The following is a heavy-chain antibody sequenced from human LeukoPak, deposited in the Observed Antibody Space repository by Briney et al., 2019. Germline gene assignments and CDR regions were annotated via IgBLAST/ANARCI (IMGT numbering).Heavy chain of an antibody. V-gene: IGHV3-21*01. Sequence: SGGSLRLSCAASGFTYSSYTMNWVRQAPGKGLEWVSSISTSSSYIYYADSVKGRITNSRDNARNLLYLQMNSLRAEDTAVYYCAREPQYYGDFHFDYWGQGTLVTVSS. CDR2: ISTSSSYI. D-gene: IGHD4-17*01. CDR1: GFTYSSYT. J-gene: IGHJ4*02. CDR3: AREPQYYGDFHFDY.